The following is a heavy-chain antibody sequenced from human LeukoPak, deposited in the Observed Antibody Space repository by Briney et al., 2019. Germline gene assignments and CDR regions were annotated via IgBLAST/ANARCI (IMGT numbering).Heavy chain of an antibody. D-gene: IGHD2-15*01. J-gene: IGHJ6*03. V-gene: IGHV3-7*03. CDR1: GFSFSDYW. Sequence: GGSLRLSCAASGFSFSDYWMSWVRQAPGKGLEWVANIKPDGSETYYVDSVKGRFTISRDNAKNSLFLQMNSLRAEDTAVYYCARVLRYCSGGNCYSGGLGYMDVWGKGTTVTISS. CDR3: ARVLRYCSGGNCYSGGLGYMDV. CDR2: IKPDGSET.